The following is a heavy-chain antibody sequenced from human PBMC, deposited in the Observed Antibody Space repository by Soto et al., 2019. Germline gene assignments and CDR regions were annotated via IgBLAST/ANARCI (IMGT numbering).Heavy chain of an antibody. J-gene: IGHJ6*02. V-gene: IGHV4-34*01. CDR3: ARAEVSEYQLLYYYGMDV. Sequence: SETLSFTCAVYGGSFSGYYWSRIRQPPGKGLEWIGENYHIGSSNFHPSLKSRVTISVDTSKNRFSLKLSSVTAADTAVYYCARAEVSEYQLLYYYGMDVWGQGTTVTVS. CDR1: GGSFSGYY. D-gene: IGHD2-2*01. CDR2: NYHIGSS.